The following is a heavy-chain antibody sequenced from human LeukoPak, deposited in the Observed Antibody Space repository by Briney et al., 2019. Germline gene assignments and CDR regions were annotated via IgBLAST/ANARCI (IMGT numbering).Heavy chain of an antibody. D-gene: IGHD3-22*01. J-gene: IGHJ4*02. Sequence: SGGSLRLSCAASGFTFSSYGMHWVRQAPGKGLEWVAVIWYDGSNKYYTDSVKGRFTISRDNSKNTLYLQINSLRTEDTAVYYCAKAGSSSGYYSRFDYWGQGTLVTVSS. V-gene: IGHV3-30*02. CDR3: AKAGSSSGYYSRFDY. CDR2: IWYDGSNK. CDR1: GFTFSSYG.